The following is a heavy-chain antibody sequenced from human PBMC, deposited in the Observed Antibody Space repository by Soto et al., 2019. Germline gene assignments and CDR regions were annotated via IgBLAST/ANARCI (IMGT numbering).Heavy chain of an antibody. CDR3: ARSVAVPGAHIDY. Sequence: QVQLQESGPGLVKPSETLSLTCSVSGGSISGSYWSWIRQSPGKGLEWLGYVYYTGSTNYSPSLRSRVSISVDTSKNEFSLRLSSVTAADTAVYFCARSVAVPGAHIDYWGKGTQVTVSS. V-gene: IGHV4-59*01. CDR2: VYYTGST. D-gene: IGHD6-19*01. J-gene: IGHJ4*02. CDR1: GGSISGSY.